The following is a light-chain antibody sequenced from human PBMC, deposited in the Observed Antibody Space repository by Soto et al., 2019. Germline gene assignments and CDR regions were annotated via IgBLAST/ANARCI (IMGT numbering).Light chain of an antibody. V-gene: IGKV1-5*03. CDR2: KAS. Sequence: DIQMTQSPSTLSGSVGDRVTITCRASQTISSWLVWYQQKPGKAPKLLIYKASTLKSRVPSRFSGSGSGTEFTLTISSLQPDDFATYYCQHYNSYSEAFGQGTKVELK. CDR1: QTISSW. CDR3: QHYNSYSEA. J-gene: IGKJ1*01.